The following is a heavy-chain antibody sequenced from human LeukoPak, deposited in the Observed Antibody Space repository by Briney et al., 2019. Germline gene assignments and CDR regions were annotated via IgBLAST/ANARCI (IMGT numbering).Heavy chain of an antibody. CDR2: IYYSGSA. CDR3: AISDGRMEY. CDR1: WCSLSSRCYC. V-gene: IGHV4-61*01. D-gene: IGHD5-24*01. Sequence: SETLSLTYNVSWCSLSSRCYCSNWIRQPPGKGLEWVGYIYYSGSASYNPSLKSRLTISVDTSKNQFSLKLNSVTAADTAVYYGAISDGRMEYWGQGTLVTVSS. J-gene: IGHJ4*02.